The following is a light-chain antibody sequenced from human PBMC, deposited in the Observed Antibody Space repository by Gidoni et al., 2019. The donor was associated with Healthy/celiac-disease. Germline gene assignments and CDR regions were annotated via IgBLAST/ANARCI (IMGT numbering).Light chain of an antibody. J-gene: IGKJ2*01. Sequence: AIRMTTSPSSFSASTGDRVTITCRASQGISSYLAWYQQKPGKAPKLLIYAASTLQSGVPSMCSGSGSGTDFTLTISCLQSEYFATYYCQHYYSYPYTFGQGTKLEIK. V-gene: IGKV1-8*01. CDR3: QHYYSYPYT. CDR2: AAS. CDR1: QGISSY.